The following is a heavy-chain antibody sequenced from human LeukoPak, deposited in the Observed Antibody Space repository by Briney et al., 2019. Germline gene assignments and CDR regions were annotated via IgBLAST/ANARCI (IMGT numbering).Heavy chain of an antibody. J-gene: IGHJ4*02. CDR2: ISGSGGST. CDR3: ATTRRDYDFWSGYRPIDY. Sequence: GGSLRLSCAASGFTFSSYAMSWVRQAPGKGLEWVSAISGSGGSTYYADSVKGRFTISRDNSKNTLYLQMNSLRAEDTAVYYCATTRRDYDFWSGYRPIDYWGQGTLVTVSS. D-gene: IGHD3-3*01. CDR1: GFTFSSYA. V-gene: IGHV3-23*01.